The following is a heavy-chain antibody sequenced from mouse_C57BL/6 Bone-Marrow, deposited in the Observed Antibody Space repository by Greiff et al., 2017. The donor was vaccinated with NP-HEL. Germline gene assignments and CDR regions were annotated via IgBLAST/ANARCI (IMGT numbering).Heavy chain of an antibody. CDR3: ARWLLRSFDY. J-gene: IGHJ2*01. V-gene: IGHV1-7*01. D-gene: IGHD2-3*01. CDR2: INPSGGYT. Sequence: QVQLQQSRAELAKPGASVKLSCTASGYTFTSYWMHWVKQRPGQGLEWIGSINPSGGYTNYNQNFKDKATLTADKSSNTAYMQLSSLTYEDSAVYYCARWLLRSFDYWGQGTTLTVSS. CDR1: GYTFTSYW.